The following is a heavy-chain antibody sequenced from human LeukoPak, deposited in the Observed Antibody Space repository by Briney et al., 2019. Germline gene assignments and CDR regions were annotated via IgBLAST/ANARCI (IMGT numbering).Heavy chain of an antibody. V-gene: IGHV4-4*07. CDR3: ARDLLGDYGTFDI. CDR2: VYNTGST. D-gene: IGHD4-17*01. J-gene: IGHJ3*02. Sequence: MASETLSLTCTVSGGSIATHYWSWIRQPARGEVEWIGRVYNTGSTNYNPSLESRVTMSVVPSSNRFPLRLRSVTAADTAVYYCARDLLGDYGTFDIWGQGAMVTVSS. CDR1: GGSIATHY.